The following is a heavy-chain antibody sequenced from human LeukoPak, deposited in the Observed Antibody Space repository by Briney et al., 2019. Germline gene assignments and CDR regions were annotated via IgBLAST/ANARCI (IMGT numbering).Heavy chain of an antibody. CDR1: GFTFSSYG. V-gene: IGHV3-33*01. Sequence: GRSLRLSCAASGFTFSSYGMHWVRQAPGKGLEWVAVIWYDGSNKYYADSVKGRFTISRDNSKTTLYLQMNSLGAEDTAVYYCARSDYYDSSGYSNYWGQGTLVTVSS. CDR3: ARSDYYDSSGYSNY. J-gene: IGHJ4*02. CDR2: IWYDGSNK. D-gene: IGHD3-22*01.